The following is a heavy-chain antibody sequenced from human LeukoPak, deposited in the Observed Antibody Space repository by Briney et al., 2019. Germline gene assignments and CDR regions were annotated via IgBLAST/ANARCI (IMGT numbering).Heavy chain of an antibody. CDR2: ISWNSINI. D-gene: IGHD6-13*01. V-gene: IGHV3-9*01. CDR3: AKDIMRYSSSWWEFDP. J-gene: IGHJ5*02. Sequence: GGSLRLSCAASGFTFDEYAMHWVRQVPGKGLEWVSGISWNSINIGYVDSVKGRFTISRDNAKNSLDLEMNSLSAEDTALYYCAKDIMRYSSSWWEFDPWGQGTRVTVSS. CDR1: GFTFDEYA.